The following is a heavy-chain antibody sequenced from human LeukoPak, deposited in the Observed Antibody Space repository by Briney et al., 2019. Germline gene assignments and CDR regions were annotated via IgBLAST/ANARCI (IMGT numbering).Heavy chain of an antibody. CDR1: GFTFSDYY. CDR3: TRKGSQWDFLVDY. D-gene: IGHD2/OR15-2a*01. Sequence: GGSLRLSCAASGFTFSDYYMSWIRQAPGKGLEWVSGINLNGGSTGYADSVKGRFTISRDNAKNSLYLQMDSLTAEDTAVYYCTRKGSQWDFLVDYWGQGTRVAVSP. CDR2: INLNGGST. V-gene: IGHV3-20*04. J-gene: IGHJ4*02.